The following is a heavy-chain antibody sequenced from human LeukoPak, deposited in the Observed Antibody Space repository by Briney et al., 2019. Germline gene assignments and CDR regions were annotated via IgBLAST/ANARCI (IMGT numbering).Heavy chain of an antibody. V-gene: IGHV4-34*01. CDR2: INHSGTT. CDR1: GGSFSEYY. D-gene: IGHD2-8*01. J-gene: IGHJ4*02. CDR3: ASNGPLLSDTNRYYFNY. Sequence: PSETLSLTCGVFGGSFSEYYWTWIRQSPGKGLEWIGEINHSGTTNYNPSLESRVTISVDTSKSQFSLNLSSVTAADTAVYYCASNGPLLSDTNRYYFNYWGQGTLVTVSS.